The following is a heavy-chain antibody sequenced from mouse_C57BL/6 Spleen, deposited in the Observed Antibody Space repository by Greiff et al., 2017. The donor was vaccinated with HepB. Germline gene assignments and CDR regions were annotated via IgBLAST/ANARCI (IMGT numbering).Heavy chain of an antibody. D-gene: IGHD2-4*01. CDR1: GYTFTSYW. V-gene: IGHV1-64*01. J-gene: IGHJ1*03. Sequence: VQLQQPGAELVKPGASVKLSCKASGYTFTSYWMHWVTQRPGQGLEWIGMIHPNSGSTNYNEKFKSKATLTVDKSASTAYMQISSLTSEDSAVYYCAHYDYDGDFDVWGTGTTVTVSS. CDR2: IHPNSGST. CDR3: AHYDYDGDFDV.